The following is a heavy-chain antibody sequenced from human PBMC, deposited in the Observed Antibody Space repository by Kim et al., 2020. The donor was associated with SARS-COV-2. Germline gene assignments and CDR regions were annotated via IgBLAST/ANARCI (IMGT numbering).Heavy chain of an antibody. CDR1: GFTFGSAH. CDR2: ISADESIK. CDR3: AREGNSSGRAGNFDN. Sequence: GGSLRLSCAGSGFTFGSAHMHWVRQAPGKGLEWVAVISADESIKGYADSVRGRFSGSRDNSQNTLFLQIDSLRPEDTAVYYCAREGNSSGRAGNFDNWGQGTLVTVSS. V-gene: IGHV3-30*03. J-gene: IGHJ4*02. D-gene: IGHD6-19*01.